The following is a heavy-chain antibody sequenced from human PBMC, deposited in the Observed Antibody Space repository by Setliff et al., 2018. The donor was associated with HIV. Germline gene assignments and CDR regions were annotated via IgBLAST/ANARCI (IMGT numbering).Heavy chain of an antibody. J-gene: IGHJ6*01. Sequence: PSETLSLTCTVSGGSISSSSYYWGWIRQPPGKGPEWIGSLYYRGTTYYNPSLKSRVTISTGTSNNQFSLTLISVTAADTAVYYCARGPSGRAPAPARAPHYYGLDLWGPGTTVTVSS. CDR1: GGSISSSSYY. V-gene: IGHV4-39*01. D-gene: IGHD2-2*01. CDR2: LYYRGTT. CDR3: ARGPSGRAPAPARAPHYYGLDL.